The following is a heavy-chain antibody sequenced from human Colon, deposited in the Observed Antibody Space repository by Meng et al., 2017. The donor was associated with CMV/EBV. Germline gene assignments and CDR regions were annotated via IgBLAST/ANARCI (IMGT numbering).Heavy chain of an antibody. D-gene: IGHD6-13*01. J-gene: IGHJ4*02. CDR3: ARDDSSTWHRNFDL. CDR2: IYYSGPT. Sequence: SETLSLTCTISGGSINSMSYYWAWVRQPPGGGLEWIGNIYYSGPTYYNPSLKSRATISLDASKNQFSLKLTSVTAADTAVYFCARDDSSTWHRNFDLWGQGMLVTVSS. CDR1: GGSINSMSYY. V-gene: IGHV4-39*07.